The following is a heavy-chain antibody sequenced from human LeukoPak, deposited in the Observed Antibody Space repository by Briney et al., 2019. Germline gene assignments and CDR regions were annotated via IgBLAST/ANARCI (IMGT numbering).Heavy chain of an antibody. V-gene: IGHV4-34*01. J-gene: IGHJ6*01. CDR1: GGSFSGYY. CDR2: INHSGST. CDR3: ARGRFDFWSGQYGMDV. D-gene: IGHD3-3*01. Sequence: PSETLSLTCAVYGGSFSGYYWSWIRQPPGKGLEWIGEINHSGSTNYNPSLKSRGTISVDTSKNQFSLKLSSVTAADTAVYYCARGRFDFWSGQYGMDVWGQGTTVTVSS.